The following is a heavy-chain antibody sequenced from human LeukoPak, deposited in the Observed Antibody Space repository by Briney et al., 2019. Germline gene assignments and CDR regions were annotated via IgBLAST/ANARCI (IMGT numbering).Heavy chain of an antibody. Sequence: SETLSLTCTVSGGSISSSSYYWGWIRQPPGKGLEWIESIYYSGSTYYNPSLKSRVTISVDTSKNQFSLKLSSVTAADTAVYYCARHEIDSSGYYYEFNWFDPWGQGTLVTVSS. CDR2: IYYSGST. CDR3: ARHEIDSSGYYYEFNWFDP. D-gene: IGHD3-22*01. J-gene: IGHJ5*02. V-gene: IGHV4-39*01. CDR1: GGSISSSSYY.